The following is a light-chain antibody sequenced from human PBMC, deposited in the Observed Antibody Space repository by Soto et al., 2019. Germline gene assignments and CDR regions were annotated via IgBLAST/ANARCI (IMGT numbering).Light chain of an antibody. CDR3: QQYNYLRT. Sequence: EIVMTQSPATLSVSPGERVTLSCRASESISSHLAWYQQRPGRSPRLLIHEASTRATGISARFSGSGSRTEFTLTISSLQSEDCAVYYCQQYNYLRTFGQGTRVELK. CDR2: EAS. V-gene: IGKV3-15*01. CDR1: ESISSH. J-gene: IGKJ1*01.